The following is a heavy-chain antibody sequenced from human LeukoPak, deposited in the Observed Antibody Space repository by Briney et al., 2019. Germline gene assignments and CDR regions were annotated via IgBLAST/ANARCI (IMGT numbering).Heavy chain of an antibody. CDR1: GFTASRNY. D-gene: IGHD2-21*02. Sequence: PGGSLRLSCAVSGFTASRNYMAWVRQAPGRGLEWVSVIYSSGSTLYADSVKGRFTISRDNSKNTLYLQMNSLRAEDTAVYYCARLFAPFCGNDCGQFDYWGQGTLVTVSS. V-gene: IGHV3-53*01. J-gene: IGHJ4*02. CDR3: ARLFAPFCGNDCGQFDY. CDR2: IYSSGST.